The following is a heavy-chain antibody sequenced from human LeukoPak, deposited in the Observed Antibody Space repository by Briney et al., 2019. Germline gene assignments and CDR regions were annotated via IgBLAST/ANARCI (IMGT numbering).Heavy chain of an antibody. V-gene: IGHV4-59*11. CDR2: IYYSGTT. CDR1: GGSISSHY. Sequence: PSETLSLTCTVSGGSISSHYWSWIRQSPERGLEWIGFIYYSGTTRYNPSLRGRVTMSVDTSKNHFSLKSTSVTAADTAVYYCARLLNNDNSGDPDTFDMWGQGTMVTVSS. D-gene: IGHD3-22*01. CDR3: ARLLNNDNSGDPDTFDM. J-gene: IGHJ3*02.